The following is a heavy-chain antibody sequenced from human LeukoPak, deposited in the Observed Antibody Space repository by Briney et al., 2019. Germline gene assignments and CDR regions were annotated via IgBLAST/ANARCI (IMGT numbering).Heavy chain of an antibody. D-gene: IGHD5-18*01. V-gene: IGHV4-34*01. CDR2: INHSGST. CDR3: ARDEGYFTP. J-gene: IGHJ5*02. Sequence: SETLSLTCAVYGGSFSGYYWSWIRQPPGKGLEWIGEINHSGSTNYNPPLKSRVTISVDTSKNQFSLKLSSVTAADTAVYYCARDEGYFTPWGQGTLVTVSS. CDR1: GGSFSGYY.